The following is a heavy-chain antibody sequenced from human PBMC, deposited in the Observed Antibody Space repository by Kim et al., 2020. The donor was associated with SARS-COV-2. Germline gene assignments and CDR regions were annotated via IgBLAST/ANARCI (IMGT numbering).Heavy chain of an antibody. CDR2: INPNSGGT. J-gene: IGHJ6*03. CDR1: GYTFTGYY. Sequence: ASVKVSCKASGYTFTGYYMHWVRQAPGQGLEWMGWINPNSGGTNYAQKFQGRVTMTRDTSISTAYMELSRLRSDDTAVYYCARNTIFGVARYYYYYMDVWGKGTTVTVSS. V-gene: IGHV1-2*02. D-gene: IGHD3-3*01. CDR3: ARNTIFGVARYYYYYMDV.